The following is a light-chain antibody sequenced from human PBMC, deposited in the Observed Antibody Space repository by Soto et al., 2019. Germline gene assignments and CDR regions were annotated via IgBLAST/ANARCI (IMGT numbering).Light chain of an antibody. V-gene: IGKV3-20*01. Sequence: VLTQSPGTLSLSPGERVTLSCRASQSISSTSLAWYQHQPGQAPRLLVYGASVRASGTPDRFSGGGSGTDFTLTISRLEPEDFAVYYCQRYGNSPPLTFGGGTKVEIK. CDR3: QRYGNSPPLT. J-gene: IGKJ4*01. CDR1: QSISSTS. CDR2: GAS.